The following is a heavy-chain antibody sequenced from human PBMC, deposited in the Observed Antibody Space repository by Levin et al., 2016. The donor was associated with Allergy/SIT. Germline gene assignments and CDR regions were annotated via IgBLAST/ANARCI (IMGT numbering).Heavy chain of an antibody. V-gene: IGHV4-34*01. CDR3: ARGRGYYYYYMDV. Sequence: SETLSLTCAVYGGSFSGYYWSWIRQPPGKGLEWIGEINHSGSTNYNPSLKSRVTISVDTSKNQFSLKLSSVTAADTAVYYCARGRGYYYYYMDVWGKGTTVTVSS. J-gene: IGHJ6*03. CDR2: INHSGST. CDR1: GGSFSGYY.